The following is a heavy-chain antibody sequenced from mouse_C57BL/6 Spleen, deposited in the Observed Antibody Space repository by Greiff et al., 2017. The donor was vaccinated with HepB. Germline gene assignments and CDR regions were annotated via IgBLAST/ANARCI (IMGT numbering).Heavy chain of an antibody. CDR2: IYPGDGDT. Sequence: QLQQSGPELVKPGASVKISCKASGYAFSSSWMNWVKQRPGKGLEWIGRIYPGDGDTNYNGKFKGKATLTADKSSSTAYMQLSSLTSEDSAVYFCARRWDRGYFDYWGQGTTLTVSS. D-gene: IGHD4-1*01. CDR3: ARRWDRGYFDY. CDR1: GYAFSSSW. V-gene: IGHV1-82*01. J-gene: IGHJ2*01.